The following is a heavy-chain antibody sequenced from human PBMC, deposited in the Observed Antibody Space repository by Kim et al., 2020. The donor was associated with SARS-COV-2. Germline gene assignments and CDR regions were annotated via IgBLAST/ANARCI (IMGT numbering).Heavy chain of an antibody. V-gene: IGHV3-30*01. Sequence: ADSMRGRFTISRGNSKNTLYQQMNSLRAGDTAVYYGARAYEGGYYYGMDVWGQGTTVTVSS. J-gene: IGHJ6*02. CDR3: ARAYEGGYYYGMDV. D-gene: IGHD3-16*01.